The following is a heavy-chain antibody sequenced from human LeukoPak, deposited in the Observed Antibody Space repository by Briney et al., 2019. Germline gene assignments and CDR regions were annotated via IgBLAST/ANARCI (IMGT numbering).Heavy chain of an antibody. Sequence: GGSLRLSCVASGFTFSGYGMHWVRQAPGKGLEWVALIWYDGGGKFYADSVKGRFTIARDNSKNTLYLQMNSLRADDTAVYYCGRRGSGSYHVDYWGQGTLVTVSS. D-gene: IGHD1-26*01. CDR2: IWYDGGGK. V-gene: IGHV3-33*01. CDR1: GFTFSGYG. CDR3: GRRGSGSYHVDY. J-gene: IGHJ4*02.